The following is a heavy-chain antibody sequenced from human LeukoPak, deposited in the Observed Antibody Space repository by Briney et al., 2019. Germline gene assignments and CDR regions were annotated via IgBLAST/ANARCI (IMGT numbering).Heavy chain of an antibody. CDR2: IDIASGSGFM. Sequence: SGGSLRLSCAASGFTFSNYYMSWVRQAPGKGLEWVSSIDIASGSGFMYYADSVRGRFTISRDDAKNSLFLQMNSLSPEDTAVYYCARHLTNTNGYNWGPYHFYGMDVWGQGTTVTVSS. J-gene: IGHJ6*02. CDR3: ARHLTNTNGYNWGPYHFYGMDV. D-gene: IGHD5-24*01. CDR1: GFTFSNYY. V-gene: IGHV3-21*01.